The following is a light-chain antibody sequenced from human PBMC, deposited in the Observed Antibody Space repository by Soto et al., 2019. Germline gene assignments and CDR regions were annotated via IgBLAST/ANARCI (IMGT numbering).Light chain of an antibody. V-gene: IGKV3-15*01. J-gene: IGKJ2*01. CDR1: ETVRTN. Sequence: IVMTQSPATLSVSPGERVTLSCRASETVRTNLAWFQQKPGQTPRLLIFGASTWATGIPTRFTGSGSETEFTLTIGSLQSEDLAVYYCQQYYNWPPYTFGQGTKLEIK. CDR2: GAS. CDR3: QQYYNWPPYT.